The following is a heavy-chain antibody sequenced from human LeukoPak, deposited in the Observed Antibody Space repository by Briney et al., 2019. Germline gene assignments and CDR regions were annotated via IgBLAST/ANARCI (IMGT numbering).Heavy chain of an antibody. Sequence: SGTLSLTCGVSGGSISSSHWWRWVRQPPGKGLEWIGSIYYSGSTYYNPSLKSRVSISVDTSKNQFSLNLTSVTAADTAVYFCARPGIAATGAFDCWGQGTLVTVSS. J-gene: IGHJ4*02. CDR3: ARPGIAATGAFDC. CDR1: GGSISSSHW. CDR2: IYYSGST. V-gene: IGHV4-39*01. D-gene: IGHD6-13*01.